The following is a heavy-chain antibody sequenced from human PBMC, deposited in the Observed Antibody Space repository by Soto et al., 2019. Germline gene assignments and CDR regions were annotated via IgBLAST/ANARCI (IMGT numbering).Heavy chain of an antibody. CDR3: ATNAGGSSLSIVVDY. J-gene: IGHJ4*02. V-gene: IGHV3-30*03. CDR1: GFTFSSYG. Sequence: GGSLRLSCAASGFTFSSYGMHWVRQAPGKGLEWVAVISYDGSNKYYADSVKGRFTISRDNSKNTLYLQMNSLRAEDTAVYYCATNAGGSSLSIVVDYWGQGTLVTVSS. D-gene: IGHD6-6*01. CDR2: ISYDGSNK.